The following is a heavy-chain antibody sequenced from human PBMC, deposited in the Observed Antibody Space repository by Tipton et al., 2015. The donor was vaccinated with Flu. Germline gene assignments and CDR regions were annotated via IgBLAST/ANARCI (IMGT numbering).Heavy chain of an antibody. CDR1: GFTFSDYY. J-gene: IGHJ4*02. CDR2: ICSSGSTI. Sequence: LSLTCAASGFTFSDYYMGWICQAPGKGLEWVSYICSSGSTIYYADSLKGRFTISRDNAKNSLYLQMNSRGAEDTAVYYCARNTLTGGQGTLVTVSS. D-gene: IGHD3-16*01. CDR3: ARNTLT. V-gene: IGHV3-11*04.